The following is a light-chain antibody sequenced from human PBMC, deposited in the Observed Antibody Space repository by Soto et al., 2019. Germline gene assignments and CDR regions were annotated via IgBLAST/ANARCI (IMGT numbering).Light chain of an antibody. CDR1: QSVSADY. CDR2: GAS. Sequence: EIVLTQSLGTVSLSPGEGAILSCRASQSVSADYLGWYQQKPGQAPRLLIYGASKRATGIPDRFSGSGSGTDFTLTISRLEPEDSAVYYCQQYGVSPRTFGQGTKVEI. J-gene: IGKJ1*01. V-gene: IGKV3-20*01. CDR3: QQYGVSPRT.